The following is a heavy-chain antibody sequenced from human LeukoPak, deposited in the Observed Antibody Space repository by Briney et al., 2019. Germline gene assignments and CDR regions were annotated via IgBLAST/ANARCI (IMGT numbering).Heavy chain of an antibody. CDR1: GFTFSSYW. CDR3: ASVLWFGGIFFDY. Sequence: AGGSLRLSCAASGFTFSSYWMHWVRQAPGKGLVWVSRINSDGSTTSYADSVKGRFTISRDNAKNSLYLQMNSLRVEDTAVHYCASVLWFGGIFFDYWGQGTLVTVSS. J-gene: IGHJ4*02. V-gene: IGHV3-74*01. CDR2: INSDGSTT. D-gene: IGHD3-10*01.